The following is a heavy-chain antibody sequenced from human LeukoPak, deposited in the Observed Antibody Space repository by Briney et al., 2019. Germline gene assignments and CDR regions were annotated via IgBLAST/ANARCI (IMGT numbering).Heavy chain of an antibody. CDR3: ATPTSRGLRHFDWTENAFDI. D-gene: IGHD3-9*01. V-gene: IGHV1-2*02. CDR2: INPNSGGT. CDR1: GYTFTGYY. J-gene: IGHJ3*02. Sequence: ASVKVSCKASGYTFTGYYMHWVRQAPGQGLEWMGWINPNSGGTNYAQKFQGRVTMTRDTSISTAYMELSRLRSDDTAVYYCATPTSRGLRHFDWTENAFDIWGQGTMVTVSS.